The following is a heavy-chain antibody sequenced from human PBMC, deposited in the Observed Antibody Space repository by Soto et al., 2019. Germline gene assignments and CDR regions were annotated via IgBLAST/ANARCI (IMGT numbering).Heavy chain of an antibody. CDR1: GYTFTGYY. J-gene: IGHJ3*02. V-gene: IGHV1-2*04. CDR2: INPNSGGT. CDR3: ATDRSLYYDRAFDI. D-gene: IGHD3-22*01. Sequence: ASVKVSCKASGYTFTGYYMHWVRQAPGQGLEWMGWINPNSGGTNYAQKFQGWVTMTEDTSTDTAYMELSSLRSEDTAVYYCATDRSLYYDRAFDIWGQGTMVTVSS.